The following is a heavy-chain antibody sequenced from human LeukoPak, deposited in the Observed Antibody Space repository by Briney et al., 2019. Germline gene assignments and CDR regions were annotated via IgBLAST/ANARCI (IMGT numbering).Heavy chain of an antibody. J-gene: IGHJ4*02. D-gene: IGHD1-26*01. CDR2: ISSSSSTI. CDR1: GFTFSSYS. V-gene: IGHV3-48*01. Sequence: GGSLRLSCAASGFTFSSYSMNWVRQAPGKGLEWVSYISSSSSTIYYADSVKGRFTISRDNAKNSLYLQMNSLRADDTAVYYCATESPGATRDDWGQGTLVTVSS. CDR3: ATESPGATRDD.